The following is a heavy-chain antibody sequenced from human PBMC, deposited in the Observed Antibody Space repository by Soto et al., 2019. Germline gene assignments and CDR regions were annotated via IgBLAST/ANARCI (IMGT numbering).Heavy chain of an antibody. V-gene: IGHV3-23*01. CDR1: GFAFSSHP. D-gene: IGHD6-6*01. CDR2: ISDSGGLT. J-gene: IGHJ3*02. Sequence: VQLLESGGDLVHPGGSLRLSCAASGFAFSSHPMSWVRQAPERGLEWVSGISDSGGLTYNADSVKGRFTISRDNSKNTLYLQMNSRRAEDTALYYCARRAFGSSRSFDIWGQGTMVTVSS. CDR3: ARRAFGSSRSFDI.